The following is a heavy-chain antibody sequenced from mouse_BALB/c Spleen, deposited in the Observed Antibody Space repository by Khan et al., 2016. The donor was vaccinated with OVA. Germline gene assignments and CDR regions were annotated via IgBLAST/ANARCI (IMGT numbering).Heavy chain of an antibody. Sequence: EVQLQESGPGLVKPSQSLSLTCTVNGYSITSGYAWNWIRQFPGNKLEWMGYISYSGVTSYTPSLKSRISITRDTSKNQFFLQLNSVTTEDTATYYCARGNYYGYYFDYWGQGTTLTVSS. CDR1: GYSITSGYA. V-gene: IGHV3-2*02. J-gene: IGHJ2*01. CDR2: ISYSGVT. CDR3: ARGNYYGYYFDY. D-gene: IGHD1-1*01.